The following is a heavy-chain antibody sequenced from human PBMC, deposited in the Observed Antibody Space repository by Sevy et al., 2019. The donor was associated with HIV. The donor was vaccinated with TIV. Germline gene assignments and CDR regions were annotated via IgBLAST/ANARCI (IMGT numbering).Heavy chain of an antibody. Sequence: GGSLRLSCAAAGFTFNSHAMTWVRQAPGKGLEWVAAISGSGESTYYAGAMKGRFTISRDNSKNTLYLQMNSLRAEDTAVYYCAKSSLPYGDYHFDQWGQGTLVTVSS. CDR1: GFTFNSHA. D-gene: IGHD4-17*01. CDR3: AKSSLPYGDYHFDQ. CDR2: ISGSGEST. J-gene: IGHJ4*02. V-gene: IGHV3-23*01.